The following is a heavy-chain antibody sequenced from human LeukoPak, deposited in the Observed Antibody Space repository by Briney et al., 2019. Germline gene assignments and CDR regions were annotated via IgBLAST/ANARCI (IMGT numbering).Heavy chain of an antibody. CDR2: VDPEDGET. Sequence: GASVKVSCKVSGYTLTELSMHWVQQAPGKGLGWMGLVDPEDGETIYAEKFQGRVTITADTSTDTAYMELSSLRSEDTAVYYCATAPSGYQYFQHWGQGALVTVSS. V-gene: IGHV1-69-2*01. CDR1: GYTLTELS. J-gene: IGHJ1*01. CDR3: ATAPSGYQYFQH. D-gene: IGHD3-22*01.